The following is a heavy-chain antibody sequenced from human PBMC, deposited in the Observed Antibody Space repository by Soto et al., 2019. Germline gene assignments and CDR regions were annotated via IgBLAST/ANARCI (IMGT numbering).Heavy chain of an antibody. CDR1: GFTFDDYA. CDR2: ISWDGDST. V-gene: IGHV3-43D*04. J-gene: IGHJ4*02. D-gene: IGHD3-22*01. CDR3: AKDAPGVEAASTGYYFDH. Sequence: GGSLRLSCAGAGFTFDDYAMHWVRQAPGKGLEWVSLISWDGDSTYYADSVKGRFTISRDNNKNVLYLQMTSLRPADAALYYFAKDAPGVEAASTGYYFDHWGQETPVTVSS.